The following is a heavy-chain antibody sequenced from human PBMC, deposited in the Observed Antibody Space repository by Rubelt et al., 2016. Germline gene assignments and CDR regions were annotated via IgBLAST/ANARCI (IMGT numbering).Heavy chain of an antibody. Sequence: QVQLVQSGAEVKKPGASVKVSCKASGYTFTSYGISWVRQAPGQGLEWMGWISAYNGNANYAQKRQGRFTMTTGTSTSTAYMELSSLRSEDTVVYYCAREEGLTIFGHYGMDVWGQGTTVTVSS. V-gene: IGHV1-18*01. CDR2: ISAYNGNA. D-gene: IGHD3-3*01. J-gene: IGHJ6*02. CDR3: AREEGLTIFGHYGMDV. CDR1: GYTFTSYG.